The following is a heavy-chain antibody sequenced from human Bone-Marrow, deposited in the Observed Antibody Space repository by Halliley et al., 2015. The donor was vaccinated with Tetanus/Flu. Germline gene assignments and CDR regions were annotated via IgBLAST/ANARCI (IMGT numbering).Heavy chain of an antibody. CDR2: ISPPGSP. D-gene: IGHD6-19*01. J-gene: IGHJ4*02. CDR3: TTGAGWLPDY. Sequence: KGLEWIGVISPPGSPTYHPSLKSRVTISRATSKNQFSLKLTSVPAADTAVYYCTTGAGWLPDYWGQGALVTVSS. V-gene: IGHV4-59*01.